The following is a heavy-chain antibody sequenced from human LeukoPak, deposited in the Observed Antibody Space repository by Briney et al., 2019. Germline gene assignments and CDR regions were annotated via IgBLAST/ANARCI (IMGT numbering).Heavy chain of an antibody. Sequence: PGGSLRLSCAASGFTVSGNYMSWVRQAPGKGLEWVSIIYSGGSTYYDAAAKGGFTISSNNSTNTLYLQLNNLMGEDTAAYYYWRVFCEKDGFIGAFDIWGQGTMVTVSS. CDR2: IYSGGST. CDR1: GFTVSGNY. CDR3: WRVFCEKDGFIGAFDI. V-gene: IGHV3-66*01. D-gene: IGHD3-3*01. J-gene: IGHJ3*02.